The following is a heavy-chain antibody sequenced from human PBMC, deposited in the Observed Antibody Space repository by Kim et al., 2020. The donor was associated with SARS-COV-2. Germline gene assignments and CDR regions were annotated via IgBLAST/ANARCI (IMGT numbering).Heavy chain of an antibody. CDR3: ARDGGETYYYDSSDLYFQD. D-gene: IGHD3-22*01. Sequence: GRFTISRDNSKNTLYLQMNSLRAEDTAVYYCARDGGETYYYDSSDLYFQDWGQGTLVTVSS. V-gene: IGHV3-66*01. J-gene: IGHJ1*01.